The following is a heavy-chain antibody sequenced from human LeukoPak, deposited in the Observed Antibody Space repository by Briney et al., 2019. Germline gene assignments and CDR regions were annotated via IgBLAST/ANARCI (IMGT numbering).Heavy chain of an antibody. D-gene: IGHD3-22*01. Sequence: GASVKVSRKASGGTFSSYAISWVRQAPGQGLEWMGGIIPIFGTANYAQKFQGRVTITADESTSTAYMELSSLRSEDTAVYYCASEGYYDSSGYTAEYFQHWGQGTLVTVSS. CDR3: ASEGYYDSSGYTAEYFQH. CDR1: GGTFSSYA. V-gene: IGHV1-69*13. CDR2: IIPIFGTA. J-gene: IGHJ1*01.